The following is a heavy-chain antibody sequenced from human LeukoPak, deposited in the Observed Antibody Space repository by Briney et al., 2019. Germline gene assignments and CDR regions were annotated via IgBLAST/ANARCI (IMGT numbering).Heavy chain of an antibody. V-gene: IGHV4-59*01. CDR3: ARVGGSMVRGGDINFDY. D-gene: IGHD3-10*01. Sequence: PSETLSLTCTVSGGSISSYYWSWIRQPPGKGLEWIGYIYYSGSTNYNPSLKSRVTISVDTSKNQFSLKLSSVTAADTAVYYCARVGGSMVRGGDINFDYWGQGTLVTVSS. CDR1: GGSISSYY. CDR2: IYYSGST. J-gene: IGHJ4*02.